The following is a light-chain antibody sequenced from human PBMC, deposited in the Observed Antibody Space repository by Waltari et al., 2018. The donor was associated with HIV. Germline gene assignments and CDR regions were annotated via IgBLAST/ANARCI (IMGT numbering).Light chain of an antibody. CDR3: QHPGT. CDR2: KAS. CDR1: QVIRSW. Sequence: DIQMTQSPSTLSASVGARVTITCRASQVIRSWLAWYQQKPGKAPKLLIYKASSLESGVPSRFSGSGSGTEFTLTISSLQPDDFATYFCQHPGTFGQGTKVEIK. J-gene: IGKJ1*01. V-gene: IGKV1-5*03.